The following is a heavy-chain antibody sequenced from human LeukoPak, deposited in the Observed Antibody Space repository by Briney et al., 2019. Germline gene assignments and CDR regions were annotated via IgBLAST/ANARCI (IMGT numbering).Heavy chain of an antibody. Sequence: GGSLRLSCAASGFTFSSYSMSWVRQAPGKGLEWVSVIYSGGSTYYADSVKGRFTISRDNSKNTLYLQMNSLRAEDTAVYYCARASSSWARNYYYYYMDVWGKGTTVTISS. CDR2: IYSGGST. J-gene: IGHJ6*03. D-gene: IGHD6-13*01. CDR3: ARASSSWARNYYYYYMDV. V-gene: IGHV3-53*01. CDR1: GFTFSSYS.